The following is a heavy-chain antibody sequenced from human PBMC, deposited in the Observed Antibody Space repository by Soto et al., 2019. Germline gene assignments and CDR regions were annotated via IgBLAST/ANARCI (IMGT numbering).Heavy chain of an antibody. CDR3: ERVGGYNYFDH. J-gene: IGHJ4*02. V-gene: IGHV4-59*01. CDR2: IYYTGNT. Sequence: SETLSLTCTVSGASISPFYWSWIRQPPGKGLEWIGYIYYTGNTNFNPSLKSRVTISADASKNQFSLKLSSVTSADTAVYFCERVGGYNYFDHWGQGTQVTVSS. CDR1: GASISPFY. D-gene: IGHD5-12*01.